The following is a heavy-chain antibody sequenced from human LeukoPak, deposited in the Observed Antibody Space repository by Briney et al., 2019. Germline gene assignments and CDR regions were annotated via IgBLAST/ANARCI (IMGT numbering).Heavy chain of an antibody. CDR1: GGSISSSSYY. D-gene: IGHD3-3*01. CDR2: IYYSGST. J-gene: IGHJ4*02. CDR3: ARHRGGVLRFLGWLLYYFDY. Sequence: SETLSLTCTVSGGSISSSSYYWGWIRQPPGKGLEWIGSIYYSGSTYYNPSLKSRVTISVDTSKNQFSLKLSSVTDADTAVYYCARHRGGVLRFLGWLLYYFDYWGQGTLVTVSS. V-gene: IGHV4-39*01.